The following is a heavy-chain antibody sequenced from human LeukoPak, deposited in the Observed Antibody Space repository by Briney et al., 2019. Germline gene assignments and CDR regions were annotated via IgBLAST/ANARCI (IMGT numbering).Heavy chain of an antibody. CDR1: GFTFSSYG. CDR2: ISYDGSNK. Sequence: GGSLRLSCAASGFTFSSYGMHWVRQAPGKGLEWVAVISYDGSNKYYADSVKGRFTISRDNSKNTLYLQMNSLRAEDTAVYYCAKVLPRRNYYGSGFDYWGQGTLVPVSP. D-gene: IGHD3-10*01. V-gene: IGHV3-30*18. J-gene: IGHJ4*02. CDR3: AKVLPRRNYYGSGFDY.